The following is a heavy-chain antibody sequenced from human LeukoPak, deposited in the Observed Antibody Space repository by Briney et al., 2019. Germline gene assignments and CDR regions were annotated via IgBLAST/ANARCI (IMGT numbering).Heavy chain of an antibody. Sequence: PGGSLRLSCAASGFTFSSYAMHWVRQAPGKGLEWVAVISYDGSNKYYADSVKGRFTISRDNAKNSLYLQMNSLRAEDTAVYYCAKDPTYYYDSSGYSWGQGTLVTVSS. J-gene: IGHJ5*02. D-gene: IGHD3-22*01. CDR3: AKDPTYYYDSSGYS. V-gene: IGHV3-30-3*01. CDR1: GFTFSSYA. CDR2: ISYDGSNK.